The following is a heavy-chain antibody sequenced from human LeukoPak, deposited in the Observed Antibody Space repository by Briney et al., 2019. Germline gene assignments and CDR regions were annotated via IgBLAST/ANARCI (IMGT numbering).Heavy chain of an antibody. J-gene: IGHJ4*02. V-gene: IGHV3-23*01. CDR2: IGGSPDST. CDR1: GFSFSSYA. Sequence: PGGSLRLSCAVSGFSFSSYAMIWVRQAPGKGLEWVSVIGGSPDSTYYADSVKGRFTISRDNSRDSLYLEMSSLRAEDTADYYCARDSGSTSPYWGQGTLVTVSS. CDR3: ARDSGSTSPY. D-gene: IGHD2-2*01.